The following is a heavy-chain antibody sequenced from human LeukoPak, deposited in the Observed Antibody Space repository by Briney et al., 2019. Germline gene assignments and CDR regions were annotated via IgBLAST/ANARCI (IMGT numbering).Heavy chain of an antibody. CDR3: AREINGPAFDY. J-gene: IGHJ4*02. CDR2: ISSDGNNK. Sequence: GRSLRLSCAASGFTFNTSPIHWVRQAPGKGLEWVALISSDGNNKYYADSVKGRFTISRDNYKNTLYLQMNSLRGEDTAVYYCAREINGPAFDYWGQGTLVTVSS. CDR1: GFTFNTSP. D-gene: IGHD2-8*01. V-gene: IGHV3-30*04.